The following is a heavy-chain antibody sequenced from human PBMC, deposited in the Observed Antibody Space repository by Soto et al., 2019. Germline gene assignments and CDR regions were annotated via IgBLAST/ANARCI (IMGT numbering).Heavy chain of an antibody. CDR1: GFTFSSYS. V-gene: IGHV3-21*01. D-gene: IGHD5-18*01. J-gene: IGHJ3*02. Sequence: EVQLVESGGGLVKPGGSLRLSCAASGFTFSSYSMNWVRQAPGKGLEWVSSISSSSSYIYYADSVKGRFTISRDNAKNSLYLQMNSLRAEDTAVYYCARVRVQRGYSYAHRLDAFDIWGQGTMVTVSS. CDR3: ARVRVQRGYSYAHRLDAFDI. CDR2: ISSSSSYI.